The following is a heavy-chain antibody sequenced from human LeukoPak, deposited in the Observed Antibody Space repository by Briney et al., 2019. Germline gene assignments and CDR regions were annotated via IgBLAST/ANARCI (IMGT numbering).Heavy chain of an antibody. V-gene: IGHV5-51*01. CDR1: GYSFTSYW. D-gene: IGHD4-17*01. CDR3: ARQGPDDYGDSRDAFDI. Sequence: GGSLKISCKGSGYSFTSYWIGWVRQMPGKGLEWMGIIYPGDSDTRYSPSFQGQVTISADKSISTAYLQWSSLKASDTAMYYCARQGPDDYGDSRDAFDIWGQGTMVTVSS. CDR2: IYPGDSDT. J-gene: IGHJ3*02.